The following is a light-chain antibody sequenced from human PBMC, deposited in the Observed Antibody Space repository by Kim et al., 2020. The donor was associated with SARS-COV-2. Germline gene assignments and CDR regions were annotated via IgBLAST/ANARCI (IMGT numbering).Light chain of an antibody. CDR1: TGHNTYA. V-gene: IGLV4-69*01. CDR3: QTWGSGIAV. CDR2: LYSDGRH. Sequence: SVTLACTLSTGHNTYAIAWLQQQPGKGPRYLRRLYSDGRHTKGDGIPDRFSGSTSGSEYSLTISSLQSEDEADYYCQTWGSGIAVFGGGTQLTVL. J-gene: IGLJ2*01.